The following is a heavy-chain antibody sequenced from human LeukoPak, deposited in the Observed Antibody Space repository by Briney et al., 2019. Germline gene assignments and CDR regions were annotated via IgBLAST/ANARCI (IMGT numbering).Heavy chain of an antibody. CDR1: GYSFINYW. V-gene: IGHV5-51*01. CDR3: AVRMAYDSIGDVNW. Sequence: GESLKISCKGSGYSFINYWIGWVRQMPGKGLEWMGLIYPGDSNTVYRPFFQGQVTMSVDKSISTAYLQWSSLKASDTAMYYCAVRMAYDSIGDVNWWGQGTQVTVSS. CDR2: IYPGDSNT. J-gene: IGHJ1*01. D-gene: IGHD3-22*01.